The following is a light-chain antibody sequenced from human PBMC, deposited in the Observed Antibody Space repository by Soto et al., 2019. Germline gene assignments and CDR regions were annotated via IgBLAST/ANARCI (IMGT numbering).Light chain of an antibody. CDR3: QSSDISTVI. V-gene: IGLV6-57*03. Sequence: NFMLTQPHSVSESPGKTVTISCTRSSGSIAGNYVQWYQQRQGSAPTIVICEDNQRPSGVPDRFSGSIDSSSNSASLTISGLMTGDEADCFCQSSDISTVIFGGGTKVTVL. CDR1: SGSIAGNY. CDR2: EDN. J-gene: IGLJ2*01.